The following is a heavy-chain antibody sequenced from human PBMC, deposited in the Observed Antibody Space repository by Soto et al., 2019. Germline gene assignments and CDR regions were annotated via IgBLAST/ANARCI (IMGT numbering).Heavy chain of an antibody. Sequence: PGGSLRISCAASGFTFDDYGMSWVRQDPGKGLEWVSGINWNGGRTGYADSVKGRFTISRDNGRNSLHLQMNSLRAEDTALYYCVRGRGKDAYVGSGFWGQGTLVTVSS. CDR3: VRGRGKDAYVGSGF. V-gene: IGHV3-20*04. CDR2: INWNGGRT. CDR1: GFTFDDYG. J-gene: IGHJ4*02. D-gene: IGHD6-19*01.